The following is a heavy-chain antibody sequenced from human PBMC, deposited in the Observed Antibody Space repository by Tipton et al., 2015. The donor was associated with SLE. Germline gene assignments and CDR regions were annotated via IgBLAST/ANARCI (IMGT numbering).Heavy chain of an antibody. J-gene: IGHJ6*02. CDR3: ARDPWGYCSSTSCRDYYGMDV. V-gene: IGHV4-4*08. Sequence: LRLSCTVSGGSISSYYWSWIRQPPGKGLEWIGYIYTSGSTNYNPSLKSRVTMSVDTSKNQFSLKLSSVTAADTAVYYCARDPWGYCSSTSCRDYYGMDVWGQGTTVTVSS. D-gene: IGHD2-2*01. CDR2: IYTSGST. CDR1: GGSISSYY.